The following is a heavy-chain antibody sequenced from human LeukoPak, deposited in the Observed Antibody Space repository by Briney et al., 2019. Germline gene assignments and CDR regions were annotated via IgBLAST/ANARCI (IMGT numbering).Heavy chain of an antibody. V-gene: IGHV3-74*01. J-gene: IGHJ4*02. CDR1: GFTFRSYW. CDR2: INSDGSST. CDR3: ARHSDYDILTGPNDY. D-gene: IGHD3-9*01. Sequence: GGSLRLSCAASGFTFRSYWMHWVRQAPGKGLVWVSRINSDGSSTSYADSVKGRFTISRDNAKNSLYLQMNSLTAEDTAVYYCARHSDYDILTGPNDYWGQGTLVTVSS.